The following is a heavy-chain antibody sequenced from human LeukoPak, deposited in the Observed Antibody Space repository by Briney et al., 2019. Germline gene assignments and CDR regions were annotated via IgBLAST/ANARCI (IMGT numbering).Heavy chain of an antibody. CDR2: IYHSGST. V-gene: IGHV4-38-2*01. CDR1: GYSISSGYY. J-gene: IGHJ4*02. CDR3: ARRSQWAPFGCFDY. Sequence: SESLSLTCAVSGYSISSGYYWGWIRQPPGKGLEWIASIYHSGSTYYNPSLKSRITISVDTSKNQFSLKLSSVTAADTAIYYCARRSQWAPFGCFDYWGQGTLVTVSS. D-gene: IGHD3-10*01.